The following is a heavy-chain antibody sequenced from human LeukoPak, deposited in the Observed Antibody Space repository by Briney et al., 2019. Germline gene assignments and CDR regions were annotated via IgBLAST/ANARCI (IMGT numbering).Heavy chain of an antibody. V-gene: IGHV3-23*01. J-gene: IGHJ5*02. CDR1: GFTFSSYA. Sequence: GGSLRLSCAASGFTFSSYAMSWARQAAGRGLEWVSSIIGSGGSTYYADSVNGRYTISRDNSKNTLYLQMNSLRAEDTVVYYCAKCTLYFVPESWGQGTLVTVSS. D-gene: IGHD3-9*01. CDR3: AKCTLYFVPES. CDR2: IIGSGGST.